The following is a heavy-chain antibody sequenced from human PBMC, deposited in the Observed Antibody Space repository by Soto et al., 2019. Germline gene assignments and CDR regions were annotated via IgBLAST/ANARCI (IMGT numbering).Heavy chain of an antibody. CDR2: RSYDGSNQ. CDR1: GFTFSSYG. V-gene: IGHV3-30*18. J-gene: IGHJ4*02. D-gene: IGHD1-20*01. CDR3: AKGADSWNDFDY. Sequence: QVQLVESGGGVVQPGRSLRLSCAASGFTFSSYGMHWVRQAPGKGLEWVAVRSYDGSNQYYADSVKGRFTISRDNSKNTLYLQMNSLRAEDTAVYYCAKGADSWNDFDYWGQGTLVTVSS.